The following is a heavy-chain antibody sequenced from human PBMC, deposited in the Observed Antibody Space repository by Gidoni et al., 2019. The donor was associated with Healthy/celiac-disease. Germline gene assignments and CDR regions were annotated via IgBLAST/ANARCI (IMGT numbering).Heavy chain of an antibody. D-gene: IGHD2-8*01. Sequence: QVQLVESGGGVVQPGRSLRLPCAASGFTFSSYAMHWVRQAPGKGLEWVAVISYDGSNKYYADSVKGRFTISRDNSKNTLYLQMNSLRAEDTAVYYCARGYCTNGVCETDFDYWGQGTLVTVSS. V-gene: IGHV3-30-3*01. CDR1: GFTFSSYA. J-gene: IGHJ4*02. CDR3: ARGYCTNGVCETDFDY. CDR2: ISYDGSNK.